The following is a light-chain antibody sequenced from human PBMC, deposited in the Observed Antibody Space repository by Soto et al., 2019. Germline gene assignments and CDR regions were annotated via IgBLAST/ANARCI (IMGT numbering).Light chain of an antibody. V-gene: IGKV3-20*01. CDR2: GAS. J-gene: IGKJ2*01. Sequence: EIVLTQSPGTLSLSPGERATLSCRASQSVSSSYLAWYQQKPGQAPRLLIYGASSSATGIPDRFSGSGSGTDFTLTISRLEPEDFAVYYCQQYGSSPYTFGQGPKLEFK. CDR3: QQYGSSPYT. CDR1: QSVSSSY.